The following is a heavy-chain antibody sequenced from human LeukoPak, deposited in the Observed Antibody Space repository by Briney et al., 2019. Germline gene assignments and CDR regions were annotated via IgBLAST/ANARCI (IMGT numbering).Heavy chain of an antibody. CDR3: AEDLLSGELGN. D-gene: IGHD7-27*01. CDR1: GFTFSSYG. V-gene: IGHV3-33*06. J-gene: IGHJ3*01. Sequence: GRSLRLSCAASGFTFSSYGMHWVRQAPGKGLEWVAVIWYDGSNKYYADSVKGRFTISRDNSKNTLYLQMNSLRAEDTAVYYCAEDLLSGELGNWGQGTMVTVSS. CDR2: IWYDGSNK.